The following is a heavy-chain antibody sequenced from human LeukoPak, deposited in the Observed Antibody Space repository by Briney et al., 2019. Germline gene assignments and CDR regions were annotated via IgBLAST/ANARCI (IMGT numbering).Heavy chain of an antibody. V-gene: IGHV3-74*01. J-gene: IGHJ4*02. CDR1: GFTFRSYW. Sequence: VGSLRLSCAASGFTFRSYWMHWVRQAPGKGLVWVSRINSDGYSTSYADSVKGRFTISRDNAKNTLYLQMNSLRAEDTAMYYCASTYSGSYYGFDYWGQGTLVTVSS. D-gene: IGHD1-26*01. CDR2: INSDGYST. CDR3: ASTYSGSYYGFDY.